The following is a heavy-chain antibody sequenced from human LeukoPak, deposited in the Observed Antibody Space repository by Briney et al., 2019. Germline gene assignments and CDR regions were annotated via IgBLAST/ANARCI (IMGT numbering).Heavy chain of an antibody. CDR2: VSGRDSNT. D-gene: IGHD4-23*01. CDR1: GFTFSSYG. CDR3: ARRSDYGGNGNYFDY. V-gene: IGHV3-23*01. Sequence: GGSLRLSCAASGFTFSSYGMSWVRQAPGKGLEWVSTVSGRDSNTYYADSVEGRFIISRDNSRNTLYLQMNSLRAEDTAVYYRARRSDYGGNGNYFDYWGQGTPVTVSS. J-gene: IGHJ4*02.